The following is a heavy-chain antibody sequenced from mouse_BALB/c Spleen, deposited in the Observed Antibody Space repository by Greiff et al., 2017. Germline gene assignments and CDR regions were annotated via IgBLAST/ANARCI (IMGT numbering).Heavy chain of an antibody. V-gene: IGHV5-6-3*01. D-gene: IGHD2-1*01. Sequence: EVMLVESGGGLVQPGGSLKLSCAASGFTFSSYGMSWVRQTPDKRLELVATINSNGGSTYYPDSVKGRFTISRDNAKNTLYLQMSSLKSEGTAMYYCARDKHYGNYVPFAYWGQGTLVTVSA. CDR1: GFTFSSYG. J-gene: IGHJ3*01. CDR3: ARDKHYGNYVPFAY. CDR2: INSNGGST.